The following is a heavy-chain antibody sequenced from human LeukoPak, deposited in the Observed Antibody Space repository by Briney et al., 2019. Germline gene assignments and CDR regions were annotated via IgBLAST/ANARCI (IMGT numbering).Heavy chain of an antibody. Sequence: QVQLQESGPRLVKPSETLSLTCTVSGGSIGYYYWHWIRQPPGKGLDWIGYLYYSGNTNYNPSLKSRVTISVDTSKNQFSLHLSSVTPADTAVYYCARGSSWGFGPREFDYWGQGTLLTVSS. J-gene: IGHJ4*02. CDR2: LYYSGNT. CDR1: GGSIGYYY. CDR3: ARGSSWGFGPREFDY. D-gene: IGHD7-27*01. V-gene: IGHV4-59*01.